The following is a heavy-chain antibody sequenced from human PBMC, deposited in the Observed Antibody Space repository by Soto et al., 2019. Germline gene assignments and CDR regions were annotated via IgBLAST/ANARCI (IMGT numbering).Heavy chain of an antibody. Sequence: SETLSLTCTVSGGSVSSGSYYWSWIRQPPGKGLEWIGYIYYSGSTNYNPSLKSRVTISVDTSKNQFSLKLSSVTAADTAVYYCARDFWRGDYVSYFDYWGQGTLVTVSS. D-gene: IGHD4-17*01. CDR2: IYYSGST. CDR1: GGSVSSGSYY. V-gene: IGHV4-61*01. J-gene: IGHJ4*02. CDR3: ARDFWRGDYVSYFDY.